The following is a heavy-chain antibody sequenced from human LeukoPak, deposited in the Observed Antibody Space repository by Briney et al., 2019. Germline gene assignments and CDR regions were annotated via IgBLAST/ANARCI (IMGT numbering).Heavy chain of an antibody. CDR1: GFTFSSYW. V-gene: IGHV3-7*01. CDR3: AREANYYYMDV. Sequence: GGSLRLSCAASGFTFSSYWMSWVRQAPGKGLEWVANIKQDGSEKYYVDSVKGRSTISRDNAKNSLYLQMNSLRAEDTAVYYCAREANYYYMDVWGKGTTVTVSS. J-gene: IGHJ6*03. CDR2: IKQDGSEK. D-gene: IGHD1-26*01.